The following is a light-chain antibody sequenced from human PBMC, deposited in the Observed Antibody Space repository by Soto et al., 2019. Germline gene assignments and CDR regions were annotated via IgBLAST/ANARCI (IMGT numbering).Light chain of an antibody. CDR1: QSINNN. V-gene: IGKV3-15*01. CDR3: QQYNNRPPWT. CDR2: GAS. Sequence: EIVMTQSPATLSVSVGERATLSCRASQSINNNLAWYQQKPGRAPRLLIYGASTRATGIPARFSGSGSGTEFTITISSLQSEDFAVYYCQQYNNRPPWTFGQGTKV. J-gene: IGKJ1*01.